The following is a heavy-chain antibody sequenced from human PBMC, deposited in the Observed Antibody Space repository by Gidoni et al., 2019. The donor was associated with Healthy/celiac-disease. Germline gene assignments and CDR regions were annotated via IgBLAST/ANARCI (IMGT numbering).Heavy chain of an antibody. V-gene: IGHV4-4*02. D-gene: IGHD3-9*01. Sequence: QVQLQESGPGLVKPSGTLSLTCAVSGGSISSSNWWSWVRQPPGKGLEWIGEIDHSGSTNYNPSLKSRVTISVDKSKNQFSLKLSSVTAADTAVYYCARVLYSGVTGYQNWFDPWGQGTLVTVSS. CDR3: ARVLYSGVTGYQNWFDP. CDR2: IDHSGST. CDR1: GGSISSSNW. J-gene: IGHJ5*02.